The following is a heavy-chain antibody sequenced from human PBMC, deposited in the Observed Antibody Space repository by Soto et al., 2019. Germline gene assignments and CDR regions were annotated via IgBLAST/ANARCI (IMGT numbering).Heavy chain of an antibody. CDR1: GGSISSYY. CDR3: ARPPGYSSGWYCFDY. CDR2: IYYSGST. J-gene: IGHJ4*02. D-gene: IGHD6-19*01. V-gene: IGHV4-59*08. Sequence: ASETLSLTCTVSGGSISSYYWSWIRQPPGKGLEWIGYIYYSGSTNYNPSLKSRVTISVDTSKNQFSLKLSSVTAADTAVYYCARPPGYSSGWYCFDYWGQGTLVTVSS.